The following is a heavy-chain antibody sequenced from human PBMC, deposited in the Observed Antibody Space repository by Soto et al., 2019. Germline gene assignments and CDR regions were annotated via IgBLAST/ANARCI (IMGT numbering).Heavy chain of an antibody. CDR2: IKSKTDGGTT. J-gene: IGHJ4*02. V-gene: IGHV3-15*01. D-gene: IGHD1-1*01. CDR1: GFTFSNAW. CDR3: TTKDENWNDRLDY. Sequence: GGSLRLSCAASGFTFSNAWMSWVRQAPGKGLEWVGRIKSKTDGGTTDYAAPVKGRFTISRDDSKNTLYLQMNSLKTEDTAVYYCTTKDENWNDRLDYWGQGTLVTVSS.